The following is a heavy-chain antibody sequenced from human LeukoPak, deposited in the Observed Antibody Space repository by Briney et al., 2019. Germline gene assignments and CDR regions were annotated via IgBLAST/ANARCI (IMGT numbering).Heavy chain of an antibody. CDR1: GFTFSDHY. V-gene: IGHV3-11*01. J-gene: IGHJ4*02. CDR2: ISGSGSTI. Sequence: PGGSLRLSCAVSGFTFSDHYMNWIRQAPGKGLEWVSYISGSGSTIYYADSVRGRFTISRDNAKNSMYRQMNSLKAEDTAVYYCARDRIAARFDYWGQGALVTVSS. CDR3: ARDRIAARFDY. D-gene: IGHD6-6*01.